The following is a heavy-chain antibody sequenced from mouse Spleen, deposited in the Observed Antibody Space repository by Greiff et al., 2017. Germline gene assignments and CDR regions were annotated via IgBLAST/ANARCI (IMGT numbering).Heavy chain of an antibody. CDR1: GYTFTSYW. J-gene: IGHJ4*01. CDR3: ATIRGDYYAMDY. V-gene: IGHV1-61*01. CDR2: IYPSDGET. Sequence: QVQLQQPGAELVRPGSSVKLSCKASGYTFTSYWMDWVKQRPGQGLEWIGNIYPSDGETHYNQKFKDKATLTVDKSSSTAYMQLSSLTSEDSAVYYCATIRGDYYAMDYWGQGTSVTVSS.